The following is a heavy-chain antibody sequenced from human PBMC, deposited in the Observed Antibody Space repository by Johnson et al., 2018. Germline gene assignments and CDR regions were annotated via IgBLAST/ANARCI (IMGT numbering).Heavy chain of an antibody. J-gene: IGHJ3*01. CDR2: MSYDENSE. D-gene: IGHD2-8*01. V-gene: IGHV3-30*03. CDR1: GFTFSIYA. CDR3: ARDLYYAFDF. Sequence: QVQLVQSGGGVVQXGRSXRLXCSASGFTFSIYAMHWVRQAPGKGLEWVAVMSYDENSEYYADSVRGRFTISRDTGQNSVYLQRNSLRDDDTAVYYCARDLYYAFDFLGQGTMVTVSA.